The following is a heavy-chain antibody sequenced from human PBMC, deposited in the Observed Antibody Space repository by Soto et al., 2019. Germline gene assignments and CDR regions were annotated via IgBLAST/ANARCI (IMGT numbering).Heavy chain of an antibody. V-gene: IGHV3-23*01. CDR2: ISGSGGST. D-gene: IGHD1-1*01. CDR3: AKPPGALAYYYYGMDV. J-gene: IGHJ6*02. Sequence: GGSLRLSCAASGFTFSSYAMSWVRQAPGKGLEWVSAISGSGGSTYYADSVKGRFTISRDNSKNTLYLQMNSLRAEDTAVYYCAKPPGALAYYYYGMDVWGQGTTVTVSS. CDR1: GFTFSSYA.